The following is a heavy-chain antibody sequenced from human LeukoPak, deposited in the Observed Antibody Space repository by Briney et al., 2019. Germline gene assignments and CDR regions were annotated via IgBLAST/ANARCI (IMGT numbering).Heavy chain of an antibody. CDR2: ISGSGGTT. J-gene: IGHJ4*02. CDR3: AKHQYIGASNADFNY. Sequence: GGSLRLSCAASGFTFSTYAMSWVRQAPGKGLDWVSAISGSGGTTYYADSVKGRLTISRDNSKNTLYLQMNSLRAEDTAVYYCAKHQYIGASNADFNYWGQGTLVTVSS. V-gene: IGHV3-23*01. CDR1: GFTFSTYA. D-gene: IGHD5-12*01.